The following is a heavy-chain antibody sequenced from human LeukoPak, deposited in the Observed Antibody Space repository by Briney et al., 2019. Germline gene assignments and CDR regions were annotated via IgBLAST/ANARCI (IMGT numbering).Heavy chain of an antibody. CDR3: ASPTYYDILTGYYNV. J-gene: IGHJ4*02. V-gene: IGHV1-69*04. CDR2: IIPILGIA. Sequence: ASVTVSCKASGGTFSSYAISWVRQAPGQGLEWMGRIIPILGIANYAQKFQGRVTITADKSTSTAYMELSSLRSEDTAVYYCASPTYYDILTGYYNVWGQGTLVTVSS. CDR1: GGTFSSYA. D-gene: IGHD3-9*01.